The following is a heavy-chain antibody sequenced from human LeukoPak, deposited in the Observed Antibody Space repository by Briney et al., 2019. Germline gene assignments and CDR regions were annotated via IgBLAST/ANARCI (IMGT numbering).Heavy chain of an antibody. CDR1: GFTFSSYS. V-gene: IGHV3-23*01. J-gene: IGHJ4*02. CDR3: AKDRRSNTVVTRDFDY. D-gene: IGHD4-23*01. CDR2: ISGSGGST. Sequence: PGGSLRLSCAASGFTFSSYSMNWVRQAPGKGLEWVSAISGSGGSTYYADSVKGRFTISRDNSKITLYLQMNSLRAEDTAVYYCAKDRRSNTVVTRDFDYWGQGTLVTVSS.